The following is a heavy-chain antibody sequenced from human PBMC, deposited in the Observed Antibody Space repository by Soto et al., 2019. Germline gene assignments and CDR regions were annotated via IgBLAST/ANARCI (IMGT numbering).Heavy chain of an antibody. V-gene: IGHV3-23*01. CDR3: ARWSYLDY. CDR1: GFSFGSYA. J-gene: IGHJ4*02. Sequence: GGSLRLSCAASGFSFGSYALSWVRQAPGKGLEWVSTSTGSDGKTVYADSLKGRFSRSRDTSQSTLYLQMNSLRADDTAMYYCARWSYLDYWGQGTRVTVSS. CDR2: STGSDGKT. D-gene: IGHD3-3*01.